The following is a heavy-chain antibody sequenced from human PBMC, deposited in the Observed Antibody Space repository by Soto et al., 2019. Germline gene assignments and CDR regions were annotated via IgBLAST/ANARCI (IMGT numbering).Heavy chain of an antibody. D-gene: IGHD2-15*01. J-gene: IGHJ5*02. CDR2: INSDGSST. CDR3: AIPGYCSGGSCYGWFDP. CDR1: GFTFSSYW. V-gene: IGHV3-74*01. Sequence: PGGSLRLSCAASGFTFSSYWMHWVRQAPGKGLVWVSRINSDGSSTSYADSVKGRFTISRDNAKNTLYLQMNSLRAEDTAVYYCAIPGYCSGGSCYGWFDPWGQGTLVTVSS.